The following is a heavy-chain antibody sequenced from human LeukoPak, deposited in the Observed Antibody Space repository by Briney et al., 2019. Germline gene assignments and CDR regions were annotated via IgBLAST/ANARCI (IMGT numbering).Heavy chain of an antibody. CDR3: ARDTSFYY. V-gene: IGHV4-4*07. CDR1: GGSISSYY. CDR2: IYTSGSA. Sequence: SETLSLTCTVAGGSISSYYWRGIRQPAGKGLEWIGRIYTSGSANYNPSLKSRVSMSVDTSKNQFSLKLSSVTAADTAVYYCARDTSFYYWGQGTLVTVSS. J-gene: IGHJ4*02.